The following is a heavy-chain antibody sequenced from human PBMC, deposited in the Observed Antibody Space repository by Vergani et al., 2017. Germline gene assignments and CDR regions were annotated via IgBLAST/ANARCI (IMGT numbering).Heavy chain of an antibody. V-gene: IGHV1-2*02. CDR3: ARADRNLAFYYYYGMDV. CDR1: GYTFTGYY. D-gene: IGHD1-14*01. CDR2: INPNSGGT. J-gene: IGHJ6*02. Sequence: QVQLVQSGAEVKKPGASVKVSCKASGYTFTGYYMHWVRQAPGQGLEWMGWINPNSGGTNYAQKFQGRVTMTRDTSISTAYMELSRLRSDDTAVYYCARADRNLAFYYYYGMDVWGQGTTVTVSS.